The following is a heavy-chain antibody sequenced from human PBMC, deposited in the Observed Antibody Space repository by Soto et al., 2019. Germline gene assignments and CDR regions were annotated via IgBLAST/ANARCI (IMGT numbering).Heavy chain of an antibody. D-gene: IGHD6-19*01. CDR3: AKGNSGWYAYYFDF. Sequence: EVQLLESGGGLVQPGGSLRLSCAASGFTFRTNAMSWVRQAPGKGLEWVSGVSGSGESPYHADSVRGRFTISRDNSKNTLYLQMSSLKAEDTAVYYCAKGNSGWYAYYFDFWGQGIFVAVSS. V-gene: IGHV3-23*01. CDR2: VSGSGESP. CDR1: GFTFRTNA. J-gene: IGHJ4*02.